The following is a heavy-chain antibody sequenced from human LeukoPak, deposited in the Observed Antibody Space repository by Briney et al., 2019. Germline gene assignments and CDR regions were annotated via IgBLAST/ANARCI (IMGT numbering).Heavy chain of an antibody. CDR1: GGSISSSSYY. Sequence: SETLSLTCTVSGGSISSSSYYWGWIRQPPGEGLEWIGSIYYSGSTYYNPSLKSRVTISVDTSKNQFSLKLSSVTAADTAVYYCARHGRRSGYNWDRYYFDYWGQGTLVTVSS. CDR2: IYYSGST. CDR3: ARHGRRSGYNWDRYYFDY. D-gene: IGHD5-24*01. J-gene: IGHJ4*02. V-gene: IGHV4-39*01.